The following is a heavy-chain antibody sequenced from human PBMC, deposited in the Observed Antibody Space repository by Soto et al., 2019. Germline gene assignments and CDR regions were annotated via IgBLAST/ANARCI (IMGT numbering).Heavy chain of an antibody. CDR3: ARDPLVATILPDYGMDV. CDR1: GFTVSSNY. J-gene: IGHJ6*02. D-gene: IGHD5-12*01. CDR2: IYSGGST. V-gene: IGHV3-66*01. Sequence: PGGSLRLSCAASGFTVSSNYMSWVRQAPGKGLEWVSVIYSGGSTYYADSVKGRFTISRDNAKNSLYLQMNSLRAEDTAVYYCARDPLVATILPDYGMDVWGQGTTVTVSS.